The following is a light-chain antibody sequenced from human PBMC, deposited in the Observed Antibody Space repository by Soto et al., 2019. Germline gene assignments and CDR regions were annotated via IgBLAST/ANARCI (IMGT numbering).Light chain of an antibody. CDR2: EVN. J-gene: IGLJ1*01. CDR3: SSYTSSSTLYV. V-gene: IGLV2-14*01. CDR1: SSDIGDYDY. Sequence: QSALTQPASVSGSPGQSITISCTGTSSDIGDYDYVSWYQHLPGKAPKLMIYEVNNRPSGVSNRFSGSKSGNTASLTISGLQAEDEADYYCSSYTSSSTLYVFGTGTKLTVL.